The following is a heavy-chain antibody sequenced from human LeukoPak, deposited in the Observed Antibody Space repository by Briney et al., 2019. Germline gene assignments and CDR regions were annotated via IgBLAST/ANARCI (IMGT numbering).Heavy chain of an antibody. V-gene: IGHV4-4*07. CDR3: ATANRYSLYMDV. Sequence: SETLSLTCTVSGGSFSRYYWSWIRQPAGKGLECIGRIYISGSTSYNPSLKSRVTMSVDTSKNQFSLRLSSVTAADTAVYYCATANRYSLYMDVWGKGTTVTASS. D-gene: IGHD1-14*01. CDR1: GGSFSRYY. J-gene: IGHJ6*03. CDR2: IYISGST.